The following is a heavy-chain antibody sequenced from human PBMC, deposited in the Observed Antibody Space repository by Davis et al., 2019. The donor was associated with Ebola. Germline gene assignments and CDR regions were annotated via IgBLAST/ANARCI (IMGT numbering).Heavy chain of an antibody. CDR2: ISSSGDTI. D-gene: IGHD5-12*01. Sequence: GESLKISCAASGLTFSSYSMNWVRQAPGKGLEWISYISSSGDTISYADSVKGRFTISRDNAQKSLYLQMNSLRAEDTAVYYCVPGTWIRGQGSLVTVSS. CDR3: VPGTWI. J-gene: IGHJ4*02. CDR1: GLTFSSYS. V-gene: IGHV3-48*04.